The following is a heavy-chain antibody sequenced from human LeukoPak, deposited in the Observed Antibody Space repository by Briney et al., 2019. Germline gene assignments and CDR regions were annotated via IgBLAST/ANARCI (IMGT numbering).Heavy chain of an antibody. J-gene: IGHJ4*02. CDR2: ISYDGSNK. Sequence: GGSLRLSCAASGFTFSSYGMHWVRQAPGKGLEWVAVISYDGSNKYYADSVKGRFTISRDNSKNTLYLQMNSLRAEDTAVYYCAKDLRVLGFDYWGQGTLVTVSS. V-gene: IGHV3-30*18. D-gene: IGHD3-16*01. CDR1: GFTFSSYG. CDR3: AKDLRVLGFDY.